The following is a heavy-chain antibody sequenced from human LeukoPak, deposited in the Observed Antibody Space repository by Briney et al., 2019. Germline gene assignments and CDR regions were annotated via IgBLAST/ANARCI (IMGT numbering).Heavy chain of an antibody. Sequence: SVKVSFKASGGTFSIYAISWGRQAPGQGLEWMGGIIPIFGTANYAQKFQGRVTITADESTSTAYMELSSLRSEDTAVYYCASPRQDYDILTGHYGYWFDPWCPGNLVTVSS. CDR3: ASPRQDYDILTGHYGYWFDP. V-gene: IGHV1-69*01. D-gene: IGHD3-9*01. CDR1: GGTFSIYA. CDR2: IIPIFGTA. J-gene: IGHJ5*02.